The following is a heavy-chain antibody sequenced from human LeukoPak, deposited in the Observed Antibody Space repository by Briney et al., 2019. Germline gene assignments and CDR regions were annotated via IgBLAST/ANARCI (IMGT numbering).Heavy chain of an antibody. J-gene: IGHJ6*02. Sequence: GGSLRLSCAASGFTFSDYWMSWVRQAPGKVLEWVANIKRDGSEKYYLDSVKGRFTISRDNSKNSLYLQVNSLRAGDTAIYYCARLAGEGVGLPYYYYGMDVWGQGTTVTVSS. CDR3: ARLAGEGVGLPYYYYGMDV. CDR2: IKRDGSEK. CDR1: GFTFSDYW. V-gene: IGHV3-7*01. D-gene: IGHD3-10*01.